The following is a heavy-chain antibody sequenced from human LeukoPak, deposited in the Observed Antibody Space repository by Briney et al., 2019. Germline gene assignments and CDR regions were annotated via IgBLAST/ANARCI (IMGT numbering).Heavy chain of an antibody. J-gene: IGHJ4*01. CDR2: IYSGGNT. CDR1: GVTVSSHY. CDR3: ARQQDSTNPGY. V-gene: IGHV3-66*04. Sequence: GGSLRHSCAASGVTVSSHYMNCVRPAPGKGLEWVSIIYSGGNTYYADSVKGRFTISRDNFKNTLYLQMNSLRADDTAVYYCARQQDSTNPGYLGPGTLVTVSS. D-gene: IGHD1/OR15-1a*01.